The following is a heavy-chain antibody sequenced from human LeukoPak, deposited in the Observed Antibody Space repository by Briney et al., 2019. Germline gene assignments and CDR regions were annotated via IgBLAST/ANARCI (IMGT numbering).Heavy chain of an antibody. CDR2: IYHSGST. V-gene: IGHV4-4*02. CDR3: ARGGNSAWYFDY. J-gene: IGHJ4*02. CDR1: GDSITSTNW. Sequence: SETLSLTCAVSGDSITSTNWWTWVRQPPGKGLEWIGEIYHSGSTNYNPSLKSRVTISLDRSRNQFSLRLNSVTAADTAVYYCARGGNSAWYFDYWGQGTLGTVSS. D-gene: IGHD6-19*01.